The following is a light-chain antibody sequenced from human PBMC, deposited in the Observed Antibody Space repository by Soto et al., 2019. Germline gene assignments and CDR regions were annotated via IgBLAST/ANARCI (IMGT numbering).Light chain of an antibody. CDR3: QQYGSIPWT. V-gene: IGKV3-15*01. J-gene: IGKJ1*01. Sequence: EIVMTQSPATLSVSPGEGATLSCRASQSVSSKLAWYQQKPGQAPRLLIYGASTRATGIPARFSGSGSGTEFTLIISSLEPEDFAVYYCQQYGSIPWTFGQGTKVDIK. CDR2: GAS. CDR1: QSVSSK.